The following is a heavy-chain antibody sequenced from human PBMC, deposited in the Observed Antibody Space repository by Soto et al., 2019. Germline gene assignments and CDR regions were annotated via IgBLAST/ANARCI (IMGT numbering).Heavy chain of an antibody. CDR1: GVSISSSHW. CDR2: VYHSGSA. V-gene: IGHV4-4*02. Sequence: PSETLSLTCDVSGVSISSSHWWCWLRQPPGKGLEWIGEVYHSGSANYNPSLKSRVSMSVDKSKNQFSLRLTSVTAADTALYFCARIAVVPSALDPWGHGTLVTVSS. CDR3: ARIAVVPSALDP. D-gene: IGHD2-2*01. J-gene: IGHJ5*02.